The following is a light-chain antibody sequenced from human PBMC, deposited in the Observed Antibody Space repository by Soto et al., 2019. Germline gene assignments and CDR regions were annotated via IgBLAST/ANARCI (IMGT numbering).Light chain of an antibody. J-gene: IGKJ1*01. Sequence: EIVLTQSPGTLSLSPGERGTLSCRASQNLGTLYLAWFQQKSGQAPRLLIYSASRRATVIPDRFTGSGSGTDFTLTINRVEPEDFAVYFCQQYAGSPRTFGQGTKVDIK. CDR3: QQYAGSPRT. V-gene: IGKV3-20*01. CDR1: QNLGTLY. CDR2: SAS.